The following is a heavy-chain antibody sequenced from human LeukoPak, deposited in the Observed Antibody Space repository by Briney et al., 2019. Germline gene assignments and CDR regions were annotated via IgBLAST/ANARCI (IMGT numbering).Heavy chain of an antibody. D-gene: IGHD2-2*01. V-gene: IGHV3-74*01. CDR1: GNYW. Sequence: GGSLRLSCAASGNYWMHWVRQAPGKGLVWVSHINSDGSWTSYADSVKGRFTISKDNAKNTAYLQMNNLRAEDTAVYYCVSFYGTYWGRGTLVTVSS. J-gene: IGHJ4*02. CDR3: VSFYGTY. CDR2: INSDGSWT.